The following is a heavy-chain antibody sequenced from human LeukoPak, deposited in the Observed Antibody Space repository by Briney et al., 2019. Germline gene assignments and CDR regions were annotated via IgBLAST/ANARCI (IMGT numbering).Heavy chain of an antibody. CDR3: ARSLGVAPGTMYFDF. CDR1: GFTFSSYS. CDR2: ISSSSSYI. D-gene: IGHD6-13*01. Sequence: GGSLRLSCAASGFTFSSYSMNWVRQAPGKGLEWVSSISSSSSYIYYTDSVRGRFTISRDNAKNSLYVQMNSLRVEDTAVYFCARSLGVAPGTMYFDFWGQGTLVTVSS. V-gene: IGHV3-21*01. J-gene: IGHJ4*02.